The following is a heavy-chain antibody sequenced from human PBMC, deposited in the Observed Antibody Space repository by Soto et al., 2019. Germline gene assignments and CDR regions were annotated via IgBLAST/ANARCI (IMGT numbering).Heavy chain of an antibody. Sequence: SETLSLTCAVSGGSISSSNWWSWVRQPPGKGLEWIGEIYYSWSTNYNPSLKSRVTISVDKSKNQFSLKLSSVTAADTAVYHCARRPYDSSGYYHYYYYGMDVWGQGTTVTV. V-gene: IGHV4-4*02. CDR2: IYYSWST. J-gene: IGHJ6*02. CDR1: GGSISSSNW. D-gene: IGHD3-22*01. CDR3: ARRPYDSSGYYHYYYYGMDV.